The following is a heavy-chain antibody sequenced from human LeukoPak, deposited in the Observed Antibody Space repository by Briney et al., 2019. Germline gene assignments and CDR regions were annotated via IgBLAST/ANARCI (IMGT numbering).Heavy chain of an antibody. CDR1: GASIRTFY. Sequence: TPSETLSRTCTASGASIRTFYWTWIRQPPGKGLEWIAYISYSGSTTYNPSLKSRVTISLDTSKNQFSLNLNSLTAADTAVYYCARGIGNSRGTRFDPWGQGTLVTVSS. CDR2: ISYSGST. CDR3: ARGIGNSRGTRFDP. D-gene: IGHD3-22*01. V-gene: IGHV4-59*01. J-gene: IGHJ5*02.